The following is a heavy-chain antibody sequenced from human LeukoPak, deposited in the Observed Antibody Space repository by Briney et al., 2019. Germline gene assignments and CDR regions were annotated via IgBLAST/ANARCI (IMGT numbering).Heavy chain of an antibody. CDR3: ARVRRGYCSGGSCYPYPPYYFDY. J-gene: IGHJ4*02. D-gene: IGHD2-15*01. V-gene: IGHV4-59*01. Sequence: PSETLSLTCTVSGGSISSYYWSWIRQPPGKGLEWIGYIYYSGSTNYNPSLKSRVTISVDTSKNQFSLKLSSVTAADTAVYYCARVRRGYCSGGSCYPYPPYYFDYWGQGTLVTVSS. CDR2: IYYSGST. CDR1: GGSISSYY.